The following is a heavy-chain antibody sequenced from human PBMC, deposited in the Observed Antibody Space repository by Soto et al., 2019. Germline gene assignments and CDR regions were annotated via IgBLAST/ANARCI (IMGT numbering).Heavy chain of an antibody. Sequence: ASVKVSCKASGYTFTSYCMHWVRQAPGQGLEWMGIINPSGGSTSYAQKFQGRVTMTRDTSTSTVYMELSSLRSEDTAVYYCARVSCSGGSCYSVDYWGQGTLVTVSS. V-gene: IGHV1-46*03. D-gene: IGHD2-15*01. CDR2: INPSGGST. J-gene: IGHJ4*02. CDR3: ARVSCSGGSCYSVDY. CDR1: GYTFTSYC.